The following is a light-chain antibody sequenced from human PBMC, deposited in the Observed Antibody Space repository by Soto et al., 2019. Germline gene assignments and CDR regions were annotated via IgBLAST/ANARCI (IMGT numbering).Light chain of an antibody. CDR2: WAS. V-gene: IGKV4-1*01. CDR1: QSVLYSSNNKNY. Sequence: DIVMTQSPDSLAVSLGERATINCKSSQSVLYSSNNKNYLAWYQQRPGQPPKLLIYWASTRESGVPDRFSGSGSGTDFTFTITSLQAEDVAVYYCQQDESTPPTFGQGTKLEIK. J-gene: IGKJ2*01. CDR3: QQDESTPPT.